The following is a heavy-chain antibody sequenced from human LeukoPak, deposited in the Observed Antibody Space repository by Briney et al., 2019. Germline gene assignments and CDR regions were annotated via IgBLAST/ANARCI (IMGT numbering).Heavy chain of an antibody. Sequence: GGSLRLSCAASGFTFSSFCLQGVRQAPGKGLEWVAFIDYDENNKHYRDSVKGRFTISRDNSMNTLYLQMNSLRTEDTGIYYCAKDRTPDGHRACDVWGQGTMVIVSS. CDR2: IDYDENNK. CDR1: GFTFSSFC. V-gene: IGHV3-30*02. J-gene: IGHJ3*01. CDR3: AKDRTPDGHRACDV. D-gene: IGHD5-24*01.